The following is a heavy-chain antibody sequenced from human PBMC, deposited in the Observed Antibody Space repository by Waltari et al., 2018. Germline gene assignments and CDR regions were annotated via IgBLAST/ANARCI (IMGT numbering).Heavy chain of an antibody. Sequence: EVLLVQSGGGLVQPGGSLRLSCAASGFTFSDYAIHWVRQAPGKGLEFVSGITYNGERTFYANSVKGRFTISRDNSQNTLYLQMGSLRAEDMAVYYCARECGYDYGYSYDYWGQGTLVTVSS. D-gene: IGHD5-18*01. V-gene: IGHV3-64*01. CDR2: ITYNGERT. J-gene: IGHJ4*02. CDR3: ARECGYDYGYSYDY. CDR1: GFTFSDYA.